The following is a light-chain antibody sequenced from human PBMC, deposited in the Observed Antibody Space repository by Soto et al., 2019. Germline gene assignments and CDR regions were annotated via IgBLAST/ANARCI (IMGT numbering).Light chain of an antibody. CDR2: DES. J-gene: IGKJ5*01. CDR1: QSVSSY. Sequence: EIVLTQSPATLSLSPGERATLSGRASQSVSSYLAWYQQKPGQAPTLLLYDESNRATGIPARFSGSGSGTDFTLTISSIEPEDFAVYYCQQRNIWTPVTFGQGTRLEIK. V-gene: IGKV3-11*01. CDR3: QQRNIWTPVT.